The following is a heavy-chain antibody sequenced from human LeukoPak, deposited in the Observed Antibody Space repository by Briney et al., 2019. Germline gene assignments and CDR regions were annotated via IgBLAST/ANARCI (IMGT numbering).Heavy chain of an antibody. CDR3: ARSREGYCSSTSCYEEDYYYYMDV. J-gene: IGHJ6*03. Sequence: ASVKVSCKASGGTFSSYAISWVRQAPGQGLEWMGGIIPIFGTANYAQKFQGRVTITTDESTSTAYMELSSLRSEDTAVYYCARSREGYCSSTSCYEEDYYYYMDVWGKGTTVTVSS. D-gene: IGHD2-2*01. V-gene: IGHV1-69*05. CDR1: GGTFSSYA. CDR2: IIPIFGTA.